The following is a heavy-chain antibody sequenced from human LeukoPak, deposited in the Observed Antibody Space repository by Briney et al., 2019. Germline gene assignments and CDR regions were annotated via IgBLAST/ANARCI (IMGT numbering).Heavy chain of an antibody. D-gene: IGHD1-20*01. CDR1: GFTFSSYA. V-gene: IGHV3-30*18. CDR3: AKDFNWNLLDY. CDR2: ISYDGSNK. Sequence: PGGSLRLSCAASGFTFSSYAMHWVRQAPGKGLEWVALISYDGSNKYYADSVKGRFTISRDNSKNTLYLQMNSLRAEDTAVYYCAKDFNWNLLDYWGQGTLVTVSS. J-gene: IGHJ4*02.